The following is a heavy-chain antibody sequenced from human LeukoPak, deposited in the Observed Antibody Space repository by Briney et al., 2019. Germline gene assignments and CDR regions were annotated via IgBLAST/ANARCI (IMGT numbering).Heavy chain of an antibody. J-gene: IGHJ6*03. CDR3: ATHSRPPLGTRYMDV. Sequence: SVKVSCKASGGTFSSYTISWVRQAPGQGLEWMGRFIPILGIANYAQKFQGRVTITADKSTSTAYMELSSLRSEDTAVYYCATHSRPPLGTRYMDVWGKGTTVTVSS. CDR1: GGTFSSYT. D-gene: IGHD6-13*01. V-gene: IGHV1-69*02. CDR2: FIPILGIA.